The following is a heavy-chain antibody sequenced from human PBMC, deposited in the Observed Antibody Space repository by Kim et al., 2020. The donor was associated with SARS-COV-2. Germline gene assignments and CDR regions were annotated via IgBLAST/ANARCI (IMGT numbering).Heavy chain of an antibody. V-gene: IGHV3-30*04. CDR3: ARDVYYDSSNYFDY. D-gene: IGHD3-22*01. CDR1: GFTFINYA. Sequence: GGSLRLSCAASGFTFINYAMHWVRQAPGKGLEWVAVISYDGSKKFFADSVKGRFTISRDNSKNTLYLQMDSLRPEDTAVYYCARDVYYDSSNYFDYWGQGALVTVSS. CDR2: ISYDGSKK. J-gene: IGHJ4*02.